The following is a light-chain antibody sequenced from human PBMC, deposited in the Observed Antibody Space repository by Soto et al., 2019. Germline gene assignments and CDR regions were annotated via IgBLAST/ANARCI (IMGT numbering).Light chain of an antibody. CDR1: QGISNY. CDR3: QKYNSAPVFT. Sequence: DIQMTQSPSSLSASVGDRVTITCRASQGISNYLAWYQQKPGKVPKLLIYAASTLQSGVPSRFSGSVSGTDFTLTISSLQPEDVATYYCQKYNSAPVFTFGPGTKVDIK. J-gene: IGKJ3*01. CDR2: AAS. V-gene: IGKV1-27*01.